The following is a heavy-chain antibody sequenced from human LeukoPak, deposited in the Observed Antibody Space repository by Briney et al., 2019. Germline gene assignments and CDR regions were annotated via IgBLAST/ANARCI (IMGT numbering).Heavy chain of an antibody. V-gene: IGHV1-18*01. D-gene: IGHD6-19*01. Sequence: ASVKVSCKASGYIFSNYGITWVRQAPGQGLEWMGWISGYNGNTKYAQKLQGRVTMTTDTSTSTAYMELRSLRPDDTAVYYCASLGEQWLVQYLHYWGQGTLVTVSS. CDR3: ASLGEQWLVQYLHY. CDR2: ISGYNGNT. J-gene: IGHJ4*02. CDR1: GYIFSNYG.